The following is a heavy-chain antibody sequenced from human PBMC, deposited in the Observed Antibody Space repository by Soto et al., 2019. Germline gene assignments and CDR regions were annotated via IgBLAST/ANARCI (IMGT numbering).Heavy chain of an antibody. J-gene: IGHJ5*02. CDR1: GGSISSSNW. D-gene: IGHD1-20*01. V-gene: IGHV4-4*02. CDR2: IYHSGST. Sequence: PSETLSLTCAVSGGSISSSNWRSWVRQPPWKGLEWIGEIYHSGSTNYNPSLKSRVTISVDKSKNQFSLKLSSVTAADTAVYYCARDGVAGDNWKLNWFDPWGQGTLVTSPQ. CDR3: ARDGVAGDNWKLNWFDP.